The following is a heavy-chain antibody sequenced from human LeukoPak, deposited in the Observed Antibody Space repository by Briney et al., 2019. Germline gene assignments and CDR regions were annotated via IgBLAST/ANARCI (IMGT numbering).Heavy chain of an antibody. CDR2: IKTDGSSK. CDR1: GFTFSDYW. D-gene: IGHD1-26*01. CDR3: VGGYSGTY. V-gene: IGHV3-74*01. Sequence: GGSLRLSCAASGFTFSDYWMHWVRQAPGKGLVWVSRIKTDGSSKIYADSVKGRFTVSRDNAKNTLHLQMNSLRGDDTAVYYCVGGYSGTYWGQGTLVTVSS. J-gene: IGHJ4*02.